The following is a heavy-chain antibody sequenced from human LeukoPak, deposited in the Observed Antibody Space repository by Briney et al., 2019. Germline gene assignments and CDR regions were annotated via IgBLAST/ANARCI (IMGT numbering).Heavy chain of an antibody. CDR1: GITFNDYW. CDR2: INQDGSEK. Sequence: GGSLRLSCVASGITFNDYWMSWVRQAPGRGLEWEATINQDGSEKYYVDSVKGRFTISRDNAKNSLYLQMNSLRADDTAVYYCARARYSISSAPLFDSWGQGTLVTVSS. J-gene: IGHJ4*02. CDR3: ARARYSISSAPLFDS. D-gene: IGHD6-6*01. V-gene: IGHV3-7*01.